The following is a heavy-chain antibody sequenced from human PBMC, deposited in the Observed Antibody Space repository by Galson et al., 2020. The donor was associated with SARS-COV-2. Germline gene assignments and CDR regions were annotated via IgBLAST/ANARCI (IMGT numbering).Heavy chain of an antibody. CDR3: AIIGFGDAFEI. CDR2: FDPEDGET. V-gene: IGHV1-24*01. J-gene: IGHJ3*02. Sequence: ASVNVSCRVCRYTITASSMHWVRQAPGKGLEWMGGFDPEDGETIYAQKFKCRVTMTEDTSTDTANMELRSMRSEDTAVYYCAIIGFGDAFEIWGQGTMVAVSS. D-gene: IGHD3-10*01. CDR1: RYTITASS.